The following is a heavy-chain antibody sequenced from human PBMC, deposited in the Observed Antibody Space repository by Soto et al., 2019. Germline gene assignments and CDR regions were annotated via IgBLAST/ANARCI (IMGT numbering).Heavy chain of an antibody. D-gene: IGHD3-22*01. J-gene: IGHJ3*02. CDR1: GFTFSSYA. V-gene: IGHV3-23*01. CDR3: AKAYYDSSGYYLDAFDI. CDR2: ISGSGGST. Sequence: EVQLLESGGGLVQPGGSLRLSCAASGFTFSSYAMSWVRQAPGKGLEWVSAISGSGGSTYYADSVKGRFTISRDNSKNTLYLQRNSMRAEDTAVYYCAKAYYDSSGYYLDAFDIWGQGTMVTVSS.